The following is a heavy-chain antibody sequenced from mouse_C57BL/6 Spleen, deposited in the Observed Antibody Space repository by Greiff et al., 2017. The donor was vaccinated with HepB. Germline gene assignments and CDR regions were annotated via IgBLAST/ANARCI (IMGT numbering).Heavy chain of an antibody. CDR2: ISDGGSYT. J-gene: IGHJ1*03. D-gene: IGHD3-3*01. Sequence: EVHLVESGGGLVKPGGSLKLSCAASGFTFSSSAMSWVRQTPEKRLEWVATISDGGSYTYYPDNVKGRFTISRDNAKNNLYLQMSHLKSEDTAMYYCARDLGTGDWYFDVWGTGTTVTVSS. V-gene: IGHV5-4*01. CDR1: GFTFSSSA. CDR3: ARDLGTGDWYFDV.